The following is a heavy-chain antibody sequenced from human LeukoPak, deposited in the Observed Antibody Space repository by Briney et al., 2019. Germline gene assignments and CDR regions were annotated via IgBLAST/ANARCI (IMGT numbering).Heavy chain of an antibody. V-gene: IGHV1-2*02. CDR3: ARRAREYSHDAFDI. Sequence: GASVKVSRKASGYTFTDYYMHWVRQAPGQGLEWMGWINPNSRGTDSAQKFQGRFSMTRDTSISTAYMELSRLRSDDTAVYYCARRAREYSHDAFDIWGQGTMVTVSS. CDR2: INPNSRGT. CDR1: GYTFTDYY. D-gene: IGHD5-18*01. J-gene: IGHJ3*02.